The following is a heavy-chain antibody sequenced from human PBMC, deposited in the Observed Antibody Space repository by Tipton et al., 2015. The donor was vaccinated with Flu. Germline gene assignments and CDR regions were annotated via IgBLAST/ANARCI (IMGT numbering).Heavy chain of an antibody. CDR2: ISYDGSNK. CDR3: ARDWSAMVDY. D-gene: IGHD5-18*01. CDR1: GFTFSSYA. J-gene: IGHJ4*02. Sequence: RSLRLSCAASGFTFSSYAMHWVRQAPGKGLEWVAVISYDGSNKYYADSVKGRFTISRDNSKNTLYLQMNSLRAEDTAVYYCARDWSAMVDYWGQGTLVTVSS. V-gene: IGHV3-30*01.